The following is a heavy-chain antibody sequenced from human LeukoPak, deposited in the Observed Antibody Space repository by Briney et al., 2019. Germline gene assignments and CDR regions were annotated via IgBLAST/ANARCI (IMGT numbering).Heavy chain of an antibody. V-gene: IGHV1-3*01. D-gene: IGHD3-9*01. CDR3: ARDRSYYDILTGDKHFDY. Sequence: ASVTVSFKASGYTFTSYAMHWVRQAPGQRLEWMGWINAGNGNTKYSQKFQGRVTITRDTSASTAYMELSSLRSEDTAVYYCARDRSYYDILTGDKHFDYWGQGTLVTVSS. CDR1: GYTFTSYA. CDR2: INAGNGNT. J-gene: IGHJ4*02.